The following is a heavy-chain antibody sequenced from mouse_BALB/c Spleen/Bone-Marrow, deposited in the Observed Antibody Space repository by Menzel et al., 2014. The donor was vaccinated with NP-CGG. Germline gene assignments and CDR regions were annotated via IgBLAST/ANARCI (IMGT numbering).Heavy chain of an antibody. CDR2: ISSGSSTI. J-gene: IGHJ4*01. CDR3: ARLTFPTATYYYAMDY. D-gene: IGHD1-2*01. V-gene: IGHV5-17*02. CDR1: GFTFSSFG. Sequence: DVHLVESGGGLVRPGGSRKLSCAASGFTFSSFGMHWVRQAPEKGLEWVAYISSGSSTIYYADTVKGRFTISRDNPKNTLFLQMTSLRSEDTAMYYCARLTFPTATYYYAMDYWGQGTSVTVSS.